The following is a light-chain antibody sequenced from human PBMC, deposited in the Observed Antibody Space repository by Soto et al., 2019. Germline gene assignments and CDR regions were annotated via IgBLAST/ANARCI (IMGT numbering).Light chain of an antibody. CDR1: SSDVGGYNY. CDR2: EVS. Sequence: QSALTQPPSASGSPGQSVTISCTGTSSDVGGYNYVSWYQRHPGKAPKFMIDEVSKRPSGVPDRFSGSKSGNTASLTVSGLQAEDEADYYCSSYAGSNHLVFGGGTKLTVL. V-gene: IGLV2-8*01. J-gene: IGLJ2*01. CDR3: SSYAGSNHLV.